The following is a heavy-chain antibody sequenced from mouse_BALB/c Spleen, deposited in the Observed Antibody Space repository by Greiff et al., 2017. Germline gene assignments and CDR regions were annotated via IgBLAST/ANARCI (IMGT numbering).Heavy chain of an antibody. CDR2: IDPANGNT. Sequence: VQLKESGAELVKPGASVKLSCTASGFNIKDTYMHWVKQRPEQGLEWIGRIDPANGNTKYDPKFQGKATITADTSSNTAYLQLSSLTSEDTAVYYCASRGDYWGQGTSVTVSS. D-gene: IGHD3-1*01. V-gene: IGHV14-3*02. J-gene: IGHJ4*01. CDR3: ASRGDY. CDR1: GFNIKDTY.